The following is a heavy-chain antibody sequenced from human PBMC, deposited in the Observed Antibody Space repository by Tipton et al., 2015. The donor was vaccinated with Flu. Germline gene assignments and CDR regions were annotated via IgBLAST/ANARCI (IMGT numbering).Heavy chain of an antibody. J-gene: IGHJ4*02. D-gene: IGHD3-22*01. CDR2: VYPSGSA. Sequence: TLSLTCTVSGGSISSGSYYWSWIRQPAGKGLEWIGRVYPSGSANYNPSLKSRVTISVDTSKNQFSLNPSSVTAADTAVYYCARLRANYYDSSGYSDYWGQGTLVTVSS. CDR1: GGSISSGSYY. V-gene: IGHV4-61*02. CDR3: ARLRANYYDSSGYSDY.